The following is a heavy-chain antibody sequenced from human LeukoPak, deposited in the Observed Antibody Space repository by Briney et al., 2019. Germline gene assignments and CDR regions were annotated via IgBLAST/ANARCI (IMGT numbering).Heavy chain of an antibody. CDR3: ARSVGITMVRGVIFAPFDY. V-gene: IGHV1-69*13. D-gene: IGHD3-10*01. J-gene: IGHJ4*02. CDR1: GGTFSSYA. CDR2: IIPIFGTA. Sequence: GASVKVSCKVSGGTFSSYATSWVRQAPGQGLEWMGGIIPIFGTANYAQKFQGRVTITADESTSTAYMELSSLRSEDTAVYYCARSVGITMVRGVIFAPFDYWGQGTLVTVSS.